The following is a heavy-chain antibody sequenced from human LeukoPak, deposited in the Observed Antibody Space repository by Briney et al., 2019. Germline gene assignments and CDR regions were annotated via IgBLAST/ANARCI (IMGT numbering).Heavy chain of an antibody. CDR1: GYTFTGYY. Sequence: ASVKVSCKASGYTFTGYYMHWVRRAPGQGLEWMGWINPNSGGTNYAQKFQGRVTMTRDTSISTAYMELSRLRSDDTAVYYCAREARGYCSSTSCYRPHNWFDPWGQGTLVTVSS. CDR2: INPNSGGT. D-gene: IGHD2-2*02. J-gene: IGHJ5*02. V-gene: IGHV1-2*02. CDR3: AREARGYCSSTSCYRPHNWFDP.